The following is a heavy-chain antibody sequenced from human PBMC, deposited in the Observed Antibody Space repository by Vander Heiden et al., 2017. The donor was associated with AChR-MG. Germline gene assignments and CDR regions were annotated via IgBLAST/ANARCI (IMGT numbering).Heavy chain of an antibody. Sequence: QVQVVESGGGVVQPGRSLRLSCAASAFQFSHSGMHWLRHPPGKGREWVAFIRYDGRDTYYADSVKGRFTISRDNSRDTLYLQMNSLRDDDSAVYFCARDESPGGVIATYFDNWGQGTLVTVS. CDR2: IRYDGRDT. CDR3: ARDESPGGVIATYFDN. J-gene: IGHJ4*02. V-gene: IGHV3-33*01. D-gene: IGHD3-16*02. CDR1: AFQFSHSG.